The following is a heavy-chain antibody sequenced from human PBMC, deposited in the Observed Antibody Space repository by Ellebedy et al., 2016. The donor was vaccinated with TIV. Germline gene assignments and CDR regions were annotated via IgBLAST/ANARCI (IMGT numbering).Heavy chain of an antibody. CDR1: GFTFSNFG. CDR3: VRGGDNYRWYGMDV. D-gene: IGHD5-24*01. V-gene: IGHV3-33*01. Sequence: GESLKISXAASGFTFSNFGMHWVRQAPGKGLEWVALIWYAGTNKNYADSVKGRFTISRDNSKNTLYLQMDSLRAEDTAVYYCVRGGDNYRWYGMDVWGQGTTVTVSS. J-gene: IGHJ6*02. CDR2: IWYAGTNK.